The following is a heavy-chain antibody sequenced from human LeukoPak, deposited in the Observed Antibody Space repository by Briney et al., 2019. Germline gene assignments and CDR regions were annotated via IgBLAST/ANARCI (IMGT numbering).Heavy chain of an antibody. D-gene: IGHD1-20*01. CDR3: ASLGGITVTGPYDFDY. CDR2: INGDGSST. V-gene: IGHV3-74*01. J-gene: IGHJ4*02. CDR1: GFTFSGNW. Sequence: GGSLRPSCAASGFTFSGNWMNWVRQAPGKGLVWVSRINGDGSSTSYADSVKGRFTISRDNARNTLYLQMNSLRAEDTAVYYCASLGGITVTGPYDFDYWGQGTVVTVSS.